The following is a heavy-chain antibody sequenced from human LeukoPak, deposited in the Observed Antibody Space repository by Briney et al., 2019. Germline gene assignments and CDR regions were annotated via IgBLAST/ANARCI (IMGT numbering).Heavy chain of an antibody. CDR2: IYYSGRT. V-gene: IGHV4-39*01. CDR3: ARVGVDISQDYFDY. CDR1: GGSISSSSYY. Sequence: SETLSLTCTVSGGSISSSSYYWGWIRQPPGKGLEWIGSIYYSGRTYYDPSLKSRATISVDTSKNQFSMKLSSVNAADTAVYYCARVGVDISQDYFDYWGQGTLVTVSS. D-gene: IGHD3-3*01. J-gene: IGHJ4*02.